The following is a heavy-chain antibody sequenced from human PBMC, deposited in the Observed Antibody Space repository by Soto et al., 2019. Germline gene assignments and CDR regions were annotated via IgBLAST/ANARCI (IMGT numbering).Heavy chain of an antibody. CDR3: ARIIAEAGTGFDF. Sequence: EVQLVQPGAEVKKPGESLKISCQGSGYTFISYWIAWVRQKPGKGLEWMGIIYLGDSDIRYNPSFQGQVTISADKSISTAYLQWSSLKAPDTAMYYCARIIAEAGTGFDFWGQGTLVSVSS. CDR2: IYLGDSDI. CDR1: GYTFISYW. V-gene: IGHV5-51*01. D-gene: IGHD6-19*01. J-gene: IGHJ4*02.